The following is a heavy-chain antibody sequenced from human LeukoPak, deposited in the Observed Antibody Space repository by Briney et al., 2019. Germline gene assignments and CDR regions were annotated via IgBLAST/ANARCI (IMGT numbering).Heavy chain of an antibody. J-gene: IGHJ4*02. V-gene: IGHV4-34*01. CDR3: ARRYYYNLGSFPFDF. D-gene: IGHD3-10*01. Sequence: SETLSLTCAVSGGPFSGYFWSWIRQSSGKGLEWIGEIHNSGTTNYNPSLNSRVTISEDTSKNQFYLNLSSLTAADTAVYYCARRYYYNLGSFPFDFWGQGPLVTVSS. CDR2: IHNSGTT. CDR1: GGPFSGYF.